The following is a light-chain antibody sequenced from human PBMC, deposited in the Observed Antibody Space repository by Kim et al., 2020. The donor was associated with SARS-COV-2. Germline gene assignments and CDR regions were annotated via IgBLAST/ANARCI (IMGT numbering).Light chain of an antibody. V-gene: IGKV3-11*01. CDR2: EAS. Sequence: TPGERAHLSCRARQGVSTDLTWYHQKPGQAPRLLISEASDRASGIPARFGGSGFGTDFTLTISSLEPEDSAVYYCLQRNHWPLTFGGGTKVDIK. CDR3: LQRNHWPLT. CDR1: QGVSTD. J-gene: IGKJ4*01.